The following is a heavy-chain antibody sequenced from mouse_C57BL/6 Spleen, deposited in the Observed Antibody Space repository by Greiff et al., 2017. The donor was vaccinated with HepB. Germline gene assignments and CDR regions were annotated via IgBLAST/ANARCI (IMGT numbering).Heavy chain of an antibody. Sequence: VQLQQSGAELVKPGASVKLSCKASGYTFTSYWMHWVKQRPGQGLEWIGMIHPNSGSTNYNEKFKSKATLTVDKSSSTAYMQLSSLNSEDSAVYYCARRGYGNLAWFAYWGQGTLVTVSA. J-gene: IGHJ3*01. V-gene: IGHV1-64*01. CDR2: IHPNSGST. CDR1: GYTFTSYW. CDR3: ARRGYGNLAWFAY. D-gene: IGHD2-1*01.